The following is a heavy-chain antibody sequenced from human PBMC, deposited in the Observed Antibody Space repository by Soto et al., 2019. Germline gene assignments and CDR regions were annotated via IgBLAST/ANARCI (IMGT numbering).Heavy chain of an antibody. CDR1: GYTFTRYT. J-gene: IGHJ5*02. Sequence: GSVKVSCQASGYTFTRYTMNWVRQANGQRLEGIGWNNPNNSNKTSSEKFQDRVTITKDTTASTAYMDMRSLGYEDTSVYYCARGFATGELDPWGQGTLVTVSS. CDR3: ARGFATGELDP. V-gene: IGHV1-3*01. D-gene: IGHD3-3*01. CDR2: NNPNNSNK.